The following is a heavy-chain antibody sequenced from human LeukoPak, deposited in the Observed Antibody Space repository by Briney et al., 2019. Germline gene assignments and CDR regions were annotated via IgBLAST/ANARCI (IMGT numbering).Heavy chain of an antibody. CDR1: GYTFTSYG. CDR3: AYTFGSGSYRPLGY. V-gene: IGHV1-18*01. D-gene: IGHD3-10*01. Sequence: GASVNVSCKASGYTFTSYGISWVRQAPRQGLEWMGWISAYNGNTNYAQKLQGRVTMTTDTSTSTAYMELRSLRSDDTAVYYCAYTFGSGSYRPLGYWGQGALVTVSS. CDR2: ISAYNGNT. J-gene: IGHJ4*02.